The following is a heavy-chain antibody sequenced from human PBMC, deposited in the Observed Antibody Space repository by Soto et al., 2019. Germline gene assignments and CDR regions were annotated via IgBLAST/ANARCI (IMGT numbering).Heavy chain of an antibody. J-gene: IGHJ5*02. CDR1: GYTFTSYG. V-gene: IGHV1-18*01. Sequence: ASVKVSCKASGYTFTSYGISWVRQAPGQGLEWMGWISAYNGNTNYAQKLQGRVTMTTDTSTSTAYMELRSLRSDDTAVYYCARDRPYCSGGSCYSRSDDNWFDPWGQGTLVTVSS. CDR3: ARDRPYCSGGSCYSRSDDNWFDP. CDR2: ISAYNGNT. D-gene: IGHD2-15*01.